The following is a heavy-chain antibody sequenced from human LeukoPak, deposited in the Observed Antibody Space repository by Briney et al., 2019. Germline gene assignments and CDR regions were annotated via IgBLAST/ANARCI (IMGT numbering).Heavy chain of an antibody. D-gene: IGHD3-10*01. Sequence: GGSLRLSCAASGFTFSYHYVDWVRQAPGKGLEWVGRVRSKVNGYTTEYATSVKGRFTISRDNAKNTLYLQMNSLRAEDTAVYYCLWFRELYGAADAFDIWGQGTMVTVSS. J-gene: IGHJ3*02. V-gene: IGHV3-72*01. CDR3: LWFRELYGAADAFDI. CDR2: VRSKVNGYTT. CDR1: GFTFSYHY.